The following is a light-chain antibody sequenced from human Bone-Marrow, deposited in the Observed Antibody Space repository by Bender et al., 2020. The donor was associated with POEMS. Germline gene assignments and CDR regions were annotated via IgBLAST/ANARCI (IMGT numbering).Light chain of an antibody. V-gene: IGLV1-40*01. CDR2: IYY. Sequence: QSVLTQPPSVSGAPGQRVTISCTGGSSNIGAGYDVHWYQQLPGTAPRLVVDIYYQRPSGVPARFSGSKSGTSASLAISDIQSEDEGDYYCSSWDDSLSGWVFGGGTKLTVL. CDR3: SSWDDSLSGWV. J-gene: IGLJ3*02. CDR1: SSNIGAGYD.